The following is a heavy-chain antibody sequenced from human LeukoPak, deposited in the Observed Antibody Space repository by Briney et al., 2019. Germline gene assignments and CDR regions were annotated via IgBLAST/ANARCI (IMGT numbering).Heavy chain of an antibody. CDR3: ARRLQHDYSIG. CDR2: IYYSGST. D-gene: IGHD4-11*01. Sequence: SETLSLTCIVSTGSISSSSYYWGWIRQPPGKGLEWIGSIYYSGSTYYNPSLKSRVTISVDTSKNQFSLKLSSVTAADTAVYYCARRLQHDYSIGWGQGTLVTV. V-gene: IGHV4-39*01. J-gene: IGHJ4*02. CDR1: TGSISSSSYY.